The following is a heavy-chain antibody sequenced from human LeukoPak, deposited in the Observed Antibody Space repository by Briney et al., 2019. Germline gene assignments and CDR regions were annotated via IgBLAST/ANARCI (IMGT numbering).Heavy chain of an antibody. CDR3: ARSSSSWPLFDY. D-gene: IGHD6-13*01. CDR2: IYYSGST. CDR1: GGSISSYY. V-gene: IGHV4-59*01. Sequence: PSETLSLTCTVSGGSISSYYWSWIRQPPGKGLEWIGYIYYSGSTNYNPSLKSRVTISVDTSKNQFSLKLSSVTAADTAVYYCARSSSSWPLFDYWGKGTLVTVSS. J-gene: IGHJ4*02.